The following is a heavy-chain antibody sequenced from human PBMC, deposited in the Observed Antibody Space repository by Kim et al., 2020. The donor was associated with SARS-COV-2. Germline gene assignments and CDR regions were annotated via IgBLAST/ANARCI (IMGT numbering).Heavy chain of an antibody. CDR2: INSDGSTT. CDR1: GFTFNYYW. Sequence: GGSLRLSCAASGFTFNYYWMHWVRQAPGKGLVWVSRINSDGSTTTYADSVKGRFTISRDNAKNTLYLQMNSLRAEDTALYYCARAFEYNNNWFDPWGQGTLVTVSS. CDR3: ARAFEYNNNWFDP. V-gene: IGHV3-74*01. J-gene: IGHJ5*02. D-gene: IGHD1-1*01.